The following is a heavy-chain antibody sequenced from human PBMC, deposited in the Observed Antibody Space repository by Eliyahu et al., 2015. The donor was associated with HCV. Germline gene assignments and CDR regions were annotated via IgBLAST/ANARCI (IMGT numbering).Heavy chain of an antibody. Sequence: QVQLVQSGAEVKKPGASVKVSCKASGYTFTSYYMHWVRQAPGQGLEWMGIINPSGGSTSYAQKFQGRVTMTRDTSTSTVYIELSSLRSEDTAVYYCARYYYGSGSYYGGDYYGMDVWGQGTTVTVSS. V-gene: IGHV1-46*01. D-gene: IGHD3-10*01. CDR1: GYTFTSYY. J-gene: IGHJ6*02. CDR2: INPSGGST. CDR3: ARYYYGSGSYYGGDYYGMDV.